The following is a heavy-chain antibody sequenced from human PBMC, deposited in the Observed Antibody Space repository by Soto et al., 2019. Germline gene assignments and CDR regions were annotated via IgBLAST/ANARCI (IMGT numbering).Heavy chain of an antibody. J-gene: IGHJ6*02. V-gene: IGHV3-74*01. Sequence: GGSLRLSCAASGFTFSSYAMDWVRQAPGKGLEWVSRINSDGSSTSYADSVKGRFTISRDNAKNTLYLQMNSLRAEDTAVYYCARVEQLVPPYYYYGMDVWGQGTTVTVSS. CDR3: ARVEQLVPPYYYYGMDV. CDR2: INSDGSST. CDR1: GFTFSSYA. D-gene: IGHD6-6*01.